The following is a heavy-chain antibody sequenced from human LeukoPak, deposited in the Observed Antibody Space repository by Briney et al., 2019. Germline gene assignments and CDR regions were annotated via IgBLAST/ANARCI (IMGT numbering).Heavy chain of an antibody. D-gene: IGHD1-14*01. V-gene: IGHV3-30*02. J-gene: IGHJ4*02. CDR2: IRYDGSTR. CDR3: AAVDNPVVFDC. Sequence: GESLRLSCAASGFTFCVLGMHWVRQAPGRGVEWVAFIRYDGSTRSYADSVKGRFTISRDNSKNTLYLQMSGLRVDDTALYYCAAVDNPVVFDCWGQGALVTVSS. CDR1: GFTFCVLG.